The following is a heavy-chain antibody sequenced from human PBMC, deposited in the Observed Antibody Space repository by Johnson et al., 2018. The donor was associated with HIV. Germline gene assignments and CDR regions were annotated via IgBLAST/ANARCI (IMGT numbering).Heavy chain of an antibody. CDR3: ARDPITLTTTLDAFDL. J-gene: IGHJ3*01. Sequence: VQLVESGGGLIQPGGSLRLSCAASGFTVSSNYMNWVRQAPGKGLEWVSVIYSGGSTFYADSVKGRFTISRDSSQNTLYLQMNNLRAEGTAVYYWARDPITLTTTLDAFDLGGQGTMVNGSS. CDR1: GFTVSSNY. D-gene: IGHD4-17*01. CDR2: IYSGGST. V-gene: IGHV3-53*01.